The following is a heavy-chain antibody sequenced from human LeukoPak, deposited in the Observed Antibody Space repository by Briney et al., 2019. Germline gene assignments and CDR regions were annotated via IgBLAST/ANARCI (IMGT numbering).Heavy chain of an antibody. V-gene: IGHV4-39*07. D-gene: IGHD6-13*01. CDR3: AGEGYSSSWSSTPQTRDDY. CDR2: IFYSGST. CDR1: SGSISTSNYY. Sequence: SSETLSLTCTVSSGSISTSNYYWGWVRQPPGKALEWIGNIFYSGSTYYSPSLKSRATISVDTSKNQFSLKLSSVTAADTAVYYCAGEGYSSSWSSTPQTRDDYWGQGTLVTVSS. J-gene: IGHJ4*02.